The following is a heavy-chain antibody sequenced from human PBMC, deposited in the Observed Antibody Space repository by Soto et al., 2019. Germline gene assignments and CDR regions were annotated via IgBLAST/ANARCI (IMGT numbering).Heavy chain of an antibody. Sequence: EVQLVESGGDLAQPGGSLRLSCTASGFSVSNNSMNWVRQAPGKGLEWVAIIYIGGTTVYADSVKGRFTIPRHNSKDTLYLQMNSLRPDDTGVYFCARAGAVAGPIDLWGQGTLVTVSS. D-gene: IGHD6-19*01. V-gene: IGHV3-53*04. CDR3: ARAGAVAGPIDL. CDR2: IYIGGTT. CDR1: GFSVSNNS. J-gene: IGHJ5*02.